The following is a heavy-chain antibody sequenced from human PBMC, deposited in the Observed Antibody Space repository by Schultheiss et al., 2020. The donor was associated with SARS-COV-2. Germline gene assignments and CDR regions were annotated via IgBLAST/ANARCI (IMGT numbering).Heavy chain of an antibody. Sequence: GESLKISCKGSGYSFTSYWISWVRQMPGKGLEWMGRIDPSDSYTNYSPSFQGHVTISADKSISTAYLQWSSLKASDTAMYYCARHGSAAGTDDAFDIWGQGTMVTVSS. J-gene: IGHJ3*02. V-gene: IGHV5-10-1*01. CDR2: IDPSDSYT. D-gene: IGHD6-13*01. CDR1: GYSFTSYW. CDR3: ARHGSAAGTDDAFDI.